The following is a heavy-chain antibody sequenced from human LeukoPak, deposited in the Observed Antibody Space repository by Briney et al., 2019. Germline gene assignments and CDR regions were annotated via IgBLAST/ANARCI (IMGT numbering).Heavy chain of an antibody. V-gene: IGHV3-53*05. CDR1: GFTVSSNY. Sequence: GGSLRLSCAASGFTVSSNYMSWVRQAPKKGLEWVSIIYSGGNTYYADSVKGRFTISRDNSKNTLYLQMSSLRPEDTAVYYCAKEGRWLQLGGAFDIWGQGTMVTVSS. D-gene: IGHD5-24*01. J-gene: IGHJ3*02. CDR2: IYSGGNT. CDR3: AKEGRWLQLGGAFDI.